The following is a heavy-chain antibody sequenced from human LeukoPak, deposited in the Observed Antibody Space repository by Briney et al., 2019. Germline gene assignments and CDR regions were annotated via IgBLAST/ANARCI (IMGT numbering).Heavy chain of an antibody. CDR2: ISYDGSNK. V-gene: IGHV3-30-3*01. D-gene: IGHD2-8*01. CDR3: ARDLREYGIDY. J-gene: IGHJ4*02. Sequence: GGSLRLSCAASGFTFSSYAMHWVRQAPGKGLEWVAVISYDGSNKYYADSVKGRFTIPRDNSKNTLYLQMNSLRAEDTAVYYCARDLREYGIDYWGQGTLVTVSS. CDR1: GFTFSSYA.